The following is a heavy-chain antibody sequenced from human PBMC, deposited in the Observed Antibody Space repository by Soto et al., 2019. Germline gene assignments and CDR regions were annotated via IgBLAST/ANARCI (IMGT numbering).Heavy chain of an antibody. V-gene: IGHV4-34*01. D-gene: IGHD4-17*01. Sequence: PSETLSLTCAVYGGSFSGSDWCWIRQPPGKGLEWIGEIHHTGSTTNYNPSLKSRVTISVDMSKNQYSLKLNSVTAADTAVYYCARARTVTSVRKFDPWGQGTLVTVSS. CDR2: IHHTGSTT. J-gene: IGHJ5*02. CDR3: ARARTVTSVRKFDP. CDR1: GGSFSGSD.